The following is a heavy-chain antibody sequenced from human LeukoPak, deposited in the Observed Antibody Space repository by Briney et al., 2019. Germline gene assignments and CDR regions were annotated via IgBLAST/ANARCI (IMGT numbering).Heavy chain of an antibody. D-gene: IGHD3-22*01. CDR2: IYSGGST. CDR3: ARESNYDTSGYSHY. J-gene: IGHJ4*02. Sequence: GGSLRLSCAASGFTFSDYSMNWVRQAPGKGLEWVSVIYSGGSTYYADSVKGRFAISRDNSKKTLYLQMNSLRAEDTAVYYCARESNYDTSGYSHYWGQGILVTVSS. V-gene: IGHV3-53*01. CDR1: GFTFSDYS.